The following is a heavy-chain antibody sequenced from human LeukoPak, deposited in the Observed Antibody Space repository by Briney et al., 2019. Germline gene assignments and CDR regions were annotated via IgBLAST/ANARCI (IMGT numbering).Heavy chain of an antibody. D-gene: IGHD3-22*01. CDR1: GGSISSYY. CDR3: ARGDYYDSSGHT. V-gene: IGHV4-59*01. J-gene: IGHJ4*02. Sequence: SETLSLTCTVSGGSISSYYWSWIRQPPGKGLESIGYIYYSGSTNYNPSLKSRVTISVDTSKNQFSLKLSSVTAADTAVYYCARGDYYDSSGHTWGQGTLVTVSS. CDR2: IYYSGST.